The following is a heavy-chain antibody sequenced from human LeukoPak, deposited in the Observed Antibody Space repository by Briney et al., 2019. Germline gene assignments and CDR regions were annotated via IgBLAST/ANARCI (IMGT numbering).Heavy chain of an antibody. Sequence: GGSLRLSCAASGFTFNPYAMSWVRQAPGKGLEWVASIGGVGDRTYYADSVKGRFTISRDNSKDTLFLQMNSLKADDTALYYCAKASRQAAVASPLDYWGQGSLVTVSS. CDR1: GFTFNPYA. D-gene: IGHD6-19*01. CDR3: AKASRQAAVASPLDY. V-gene: IGHV3-23*01. CDR2: IGGVGDRT. J-gene: IGHJ4*02.